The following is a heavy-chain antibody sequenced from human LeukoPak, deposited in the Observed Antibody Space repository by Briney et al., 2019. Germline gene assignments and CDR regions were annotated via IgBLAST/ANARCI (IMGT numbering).Heavy chain of an antibody. CDR3: ARGNSATTTFDF. V-gene: IGHV3-23*01. CDR2: ISGSGGST. J-gene: IGHJ4*02. CDR1: GFTFSSYA. Sequence: GGSLRLSCAASGFTFSSYAMSWVRQAPGKGLEWVSAISGSGGSTYYADSVKGRFTISRDNSKNTLYLQMNSLRVDDTAVYYCARGNSATTTFDFRGQGTLVTVSS. D-gene: IGHD4-17*01.